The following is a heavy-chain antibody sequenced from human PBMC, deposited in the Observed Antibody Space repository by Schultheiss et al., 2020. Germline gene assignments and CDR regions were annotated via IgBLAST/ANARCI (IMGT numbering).Heavy chain of an antibody. CDR2: ISSSSSYI. Sequence: GGSLRLSCAASGFTFSSYSMNWVRQAPGKGLEWVSSISSSSSYIYYADSVKGRFTISRDNAKTTLYLQMNSLRAEDTAVYYCAKGRGAGSGSLNYWGQGTLVTVAS. V-gene: IGHV3-21*04. J-gene: IGHJ4*02. CDR3: AKGRGAGSGSLNY. CDR1: GFTFSSYS. D-gene: IGHD3-10*01.